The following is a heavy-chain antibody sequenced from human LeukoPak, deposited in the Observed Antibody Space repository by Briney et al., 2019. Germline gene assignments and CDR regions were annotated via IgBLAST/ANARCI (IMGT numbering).Heavy chain of an antibody. D-gene: IGHD6-19*01. J-gene: IGHJ3*02. CDR1: GGSFSGYY. Sequence: SETLSLTCAVYGGSFSGYYWSWIRQPPGKGLEWIGEINHSGSTNYNPSLKSRVTTSVDTSKNQFSLKLSSVTAADTAVYYCARGRAMTLFSSGWYRGAFDIWGQGTMVTASS. CDR3: ARGRAMTLFSSGWYRGAFDI. CDR2: INHSGST. V-gene: IGHV4-34*01.